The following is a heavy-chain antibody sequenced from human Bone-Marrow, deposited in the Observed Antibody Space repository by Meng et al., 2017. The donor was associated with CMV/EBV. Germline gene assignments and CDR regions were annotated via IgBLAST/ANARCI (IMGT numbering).Heavy chain of an antibody. CDR1: GFTFSNAW. J-gene: IGHJ4*02. CDR3: AKDPGRVGAPVVDY. Sequence: GGSLRLSCAASGFTFSNAWMSWVRQAPGKGLEWVAFIRYDGSNEYYADSVKGRFTISRENSKNTLYLQMNSLRPEDTAVYYCAKDPGRVGAPVVDYWGQGTLVTVSS. D-gene: IGHD2-21*01. CDR2: IRYDGSNE. V-gene: IGHV3-30*02.